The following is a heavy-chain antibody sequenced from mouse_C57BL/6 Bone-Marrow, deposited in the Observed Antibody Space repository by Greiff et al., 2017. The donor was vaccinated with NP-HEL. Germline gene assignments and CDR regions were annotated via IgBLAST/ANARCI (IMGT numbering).Heavy chain of an antibody. CDR3: ARDASDYYDYDGWYFDV. V-gene: IGHV7-1*01. Sequence: EVQLVESGGGLVQSGRSLRLSCATSGFTFSDFYMEWVRQAPGKGLEWIAASRNKANDYTTEYSASVKGRFIVSRDTSQSILYLQMNALRAEDTAIYYCARDASDYYDYDGWYFDVWGTGTTVTVSS. CDR2: SRNKANDYTT. D-gene: IGHD2-4*01. CDR1: GFTFSDFY. J-gene: IGHJ1*03.